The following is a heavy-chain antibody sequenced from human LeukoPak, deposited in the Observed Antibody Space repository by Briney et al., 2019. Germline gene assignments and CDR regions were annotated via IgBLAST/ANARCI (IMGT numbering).Heavy chain of an antibody. CDR1: GYSFTSYW. CDR3: ARHRIAVASLDAFDI. J-gene: IGHJ3*02. V-gene: IGHV5-51*01. Sequence: GESLEISCNGSGYSFTSYWIGWVRQMPGKGLEWMGIIYPGDSDTRSSPSFQGQVTISADKSISTAYQQWSSMKASDTAMYYCARHRIAVASLDAFDIWGQGTMVTVSS. D-gene: IGHD6-19*01. CDR2: IYPGDSDT.